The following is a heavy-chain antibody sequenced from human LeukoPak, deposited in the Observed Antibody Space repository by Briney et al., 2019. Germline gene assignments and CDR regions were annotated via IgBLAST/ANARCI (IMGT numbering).Heavy chain of an antibody. CDR1: GFTFSNYG. J-gene: IGHJ3*01. V-gene: IGHV3-33*01. D-gene: IGHD2-15*01. Sequence: GGSLRLSCAASGFTFSNYGMYWVRQAPGKGLEWVALIWYDGGKKYYTASVSGRFTISRDNSKNTLYLQMDSLRAEATAVYYCVRYCNGGSCYRAAFDVWGPGTMVTVSS. CDR3: VRYCNGGSCYRAAFDV. CDR2: IWYDGGKK.